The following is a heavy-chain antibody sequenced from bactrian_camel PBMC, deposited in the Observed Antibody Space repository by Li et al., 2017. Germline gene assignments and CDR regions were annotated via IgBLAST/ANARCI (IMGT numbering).Heavy chain of an antibody. CDR3: AADFPSFCQVVAGGNGNEFTY. J-gene: IGHJ4*01. Sequence: DVQLVESGGGSVQAGGSLGLSCSASGFQFADYPMSWVRQAPGKGLEWVAQIAYDGWASRYHDSAKGRFTISRDNAKNMLYLQMNSLKPEDTAMYYCAADFPSFCQVVAGGNGNEFTYWGRGTQVTVS. V-gene: IGHV3S42*01. D-gene: IGHD6*01. CDR2: IAYDGWAS. CDR1: GFQFADYP.